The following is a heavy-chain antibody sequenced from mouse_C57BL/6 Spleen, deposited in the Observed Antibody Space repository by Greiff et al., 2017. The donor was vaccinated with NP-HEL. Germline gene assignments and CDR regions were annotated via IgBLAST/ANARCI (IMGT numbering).Heavy chain of an antibody. D-gene: IGHD2-4*01. Sequence: QVQLQQSGAELAKPGASVKLSCKASGYTFTSYWMHWVKQRPGQGLEWIGYINPSSGYTKYNQKFKDKATLTADKSSSTAYMQLSSLTYEYSAVYYCASGVYYDYDAFAYWGQGTLVTVSA. V-gene: IGHV1-7*01. CDR1: GYTFTSYW. CDR3: ASGVYYDYDAFAY. CDR2: INPSSGYT. J-gene: IGHJ3*01.